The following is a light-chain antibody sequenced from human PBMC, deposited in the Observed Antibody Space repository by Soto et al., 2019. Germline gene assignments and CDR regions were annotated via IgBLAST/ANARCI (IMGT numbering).Light chain of an antibody. CDR3: MQALQTPPT. Sequence: DIVMTQSPLSLPVTPGEPASISCRSSQSLQHSNGYNYLDWYLQKPGQSPQLLIYLGSNRASGVPDRFSGSGSGTDFTLKISRVEAEDVGVYYCMQALQTPPTFGQGTKV. CDR2: LGS. V-gene: IGKV2-28*01. J-gene: IGKJ1*01. CDR1: QSLQHSNGYNY.